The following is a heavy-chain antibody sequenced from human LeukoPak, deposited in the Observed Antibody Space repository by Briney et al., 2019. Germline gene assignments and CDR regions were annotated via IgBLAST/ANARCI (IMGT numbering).Heavy chain of an antibody. J-gene: IGHJ5*02. CDR1: GYTFTSYA. Sequence: ASVKVSCKASGYTFTSYAMHWVRQAPRQRLEWMGWINAGNGNTKYSQKFQGRVTITRDTSASTAYMELSSLRSEDTAVYYCARGPKMVVVPAVNWFDPWGQGTLVTVSS. CDR3: ARGPKMVVVPAVNWFDP. V-gene: IGHV1-3*01. D-gene: IGHD2-2*01. CDR2: INAGNGNT.